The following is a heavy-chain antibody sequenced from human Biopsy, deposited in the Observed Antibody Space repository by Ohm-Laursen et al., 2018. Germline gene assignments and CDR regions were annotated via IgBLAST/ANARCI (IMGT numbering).Heavy chain of an antibody. CDR2: IFKDGNT. CDR3: ARAEPPLFYYGSGSSNWFDP. Sequence: GTLSLTWAVSGYSISSDYRWGWIRQAPGKTLEWLGKIFKDGNTHYNPSLRSRLIISIDTSKNQFSLMMTSVSGADTAVYFCARAEPPLFYYGSGSSNWFDPWGQGTLVTVSS. D-gene: IGHD3-10*01. V-gene: IGHV4-38-2*01. CDR1: GYSISSDYR. J-gene: IGHJ5*02.